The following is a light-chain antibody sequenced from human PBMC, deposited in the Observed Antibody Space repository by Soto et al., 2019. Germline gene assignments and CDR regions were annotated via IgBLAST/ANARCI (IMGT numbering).Light chain of an antibody. CDR2: EVS. CDR1: SSDVGNYNR. J-gene: IGLJ1*01. Sequence: QAVVSQPPSVSGSPGQSVTISCTGTSSDVGNYNRVSWYQQPPGTAPKLMIYEVSNRPSGVPDRFSGSKSGNTASLTISGLQAEDEADYYCTSYTSINTYVFGTGTKLTVL. CDR3: TSYTSINTYV. V-gene: IGLV2-18*02.